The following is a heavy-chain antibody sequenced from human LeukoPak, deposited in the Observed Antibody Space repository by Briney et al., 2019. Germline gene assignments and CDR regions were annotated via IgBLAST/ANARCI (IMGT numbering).Heavy chain of an antibody. CDR1: GGSISSGSYY. V-gene: IGHV4-61*02. Sequence: SETLSLTCTVSGGSISSGSYYWIWLRQPAGKGLEWIGRIYTSGSTNYNPTLKSRVTISVDTSKNQFSLKLSSVTAADTAVYYCARSMVRGVSAGYWGQGTLVTVSS. J-gene: IGHJ4*02. CDR3: ARSMVRGVSAGY. CDR2: IYTSGST. D-gene: IGHD3-10*01.